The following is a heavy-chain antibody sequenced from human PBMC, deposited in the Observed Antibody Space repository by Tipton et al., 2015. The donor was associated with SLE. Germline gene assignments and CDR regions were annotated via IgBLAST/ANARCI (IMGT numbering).Heavy chain of an antibody. CDR2: IKEDGSEK. J-gene: IGHJ4*02. CDR1: RFTFSSYW. V-gene: IGHV3-7*01. CDR3: ARDRSLKGFDY. Sequence: GSLRLSCAASRFTFSSYWMAWVRQAPGKGLEWVANIKEDGSEKYSVDSVKGRFTISRDNAKNSLYLQMNSLRAEDTAVYYCARDRSLKGFDYWGQGTLATVSS.